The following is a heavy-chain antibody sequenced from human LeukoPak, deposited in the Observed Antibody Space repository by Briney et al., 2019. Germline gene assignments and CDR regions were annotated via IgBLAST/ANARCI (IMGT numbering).Heavy chain of an antibody. CDR1: GYTFTSYD. CDR2: MNPISGDI. CDR3: ARVPRRGERFDP. V-gene: IGHV1-8*01. J-gene: IGHJ5*02. Sequence: ASVKVSCKASGYTFTSYDVNWVRQATGQGLEWVGWMNPISGDIGYALKFQGRVTMSRNTSISTAYMELGSLRSEDTAVYYCARVPRRGERFDPWGQGTLVTVSS. D-gene: IGHD3-10*01.